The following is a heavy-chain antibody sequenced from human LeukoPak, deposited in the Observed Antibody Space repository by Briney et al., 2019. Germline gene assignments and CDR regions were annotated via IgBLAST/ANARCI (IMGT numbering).Heavy chain of an antibody. V-gene: IGHV3-64*01. J-gene: IGHJ4*02. CDR1: GFTFSSYA. CDR2: ISSDGGSP. Sequence: PGGSPRLSCAASGFTFSSYAMHWVRQAPGKGLEYVSGISSDGGSPFHVNSVKGRFTISRDNSKNTLYLQMGSLRAEDMAVYYCAREYCSGGSCQYYFDYWGQGTLVTVSS. CDR3: AREYCSGGSCQYYFDY. D-gene: IGHD2-15*01.